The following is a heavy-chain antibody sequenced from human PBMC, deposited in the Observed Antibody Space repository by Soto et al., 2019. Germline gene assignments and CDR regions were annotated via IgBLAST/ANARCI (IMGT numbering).Heavy chain of an antibody. J-gene: IGHJ3*02. D-gene: IGHD3-10*01. CDR3: AREYVALETYGAHDAFDI. Sequence: QVQLVQSGAEVKKPGASVKVSCKASGYTFTSYYMHWVRQAPGQGLEWMGIINPSGGSTSYAQKFQGRVTITRDTSTSTVYMELSSLRSEDTAVYYCAREYVALETYGAHDAFDILGQGTMVTVSS. V-gene: IGHV1-46*01. CDR2: INPSGGST. CDR1: GYTFTSYY.